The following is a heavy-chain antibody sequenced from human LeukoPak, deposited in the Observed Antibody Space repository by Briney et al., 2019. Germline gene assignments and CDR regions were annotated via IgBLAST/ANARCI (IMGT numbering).Heavy chain of an antibody. CDR3: AKPAISSRGWYYDY. D-gene: IGHD6-19*01. V-gene: IGHV3-23*01. J-gene: IGHJ4*02. CDR1: GFTFSNYA. CDR2: INDSGGST. Sequence: GTSLRLSCAASGFTFSNYAMSWVRQAPGKGLEWVSAINDSGGSTYYADSVKGRFTISRDNSKNTLYLQMNSLRAEDTAVYYCAKPAISSRGWYYDYWGQGTLVTVSS.